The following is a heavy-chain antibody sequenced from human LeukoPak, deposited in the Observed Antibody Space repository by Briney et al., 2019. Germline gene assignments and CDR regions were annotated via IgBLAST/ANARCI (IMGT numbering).Heavy chain of an antibody. V-gene: IGHV1-18*01. J-gene: IGHJ4*02. CDR1: GYTFTSYG. CDR3: ARVRAGVTAATGSFDY. D-gene: IGHD2-15*01. Sequence: ASVKVSCKASGYTFTSYGISWVRQAPGQGLEWMGWISAYNGNTNYAQKLQGRVTITRNTSISTAYMELSSLRSEDTAVYYCARVRAGVTAATGSFDYWGQGTLVTVSS. CDR2: ISAYNGNT.